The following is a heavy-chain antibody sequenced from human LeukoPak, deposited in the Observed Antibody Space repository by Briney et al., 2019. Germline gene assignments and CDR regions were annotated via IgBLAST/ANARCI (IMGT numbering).Heavy chain of an antibody. V-gene: IGHV4-38-2*02. J-gene: IGHJ5*02. Sequence: SETLSLTCTVSGYSISSGYYWGWIRQPPGKGLEWIGSIYHSGSTYYNPSLKSRVTISVDTSKNQFSLKLSYVTAADTAVYYCARGYDSNYVPYNWFDPWGQGTLVTVSS. D-gene: IGHD4-11*01. CDR3: ARGYDSNYVPYNWFDP. CDR1: GYSISSGYY. CDR2: IYHSGST.